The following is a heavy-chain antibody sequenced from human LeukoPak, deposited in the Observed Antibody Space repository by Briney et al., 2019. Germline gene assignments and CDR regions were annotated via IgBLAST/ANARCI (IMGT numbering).Heavy chain of an antibody. CDR2: VSGDGLTT. CDR3: AKDGWLSTSASPYYFDS. D-gene: IGHD2/OR15-2a*01. CDR1: GFTFGNYG. V-gene: IGHV3-23*01. J-gene: IGHJ4*02. Sequence: GDSLRLSCAASGFTFGNYGMNWVRRGPGKGLVWVASVSGDGLTTYYAESVKGRVTISRDNSRNTVHLQMKSLRAEDSATYYCAKDGWLSTSASPYYFDSWGQGLLVSVTS.